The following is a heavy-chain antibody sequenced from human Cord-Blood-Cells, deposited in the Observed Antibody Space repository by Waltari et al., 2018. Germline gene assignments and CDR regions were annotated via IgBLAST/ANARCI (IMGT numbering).Heavy chain of an antibody. CDR3: ARDGDCSSTSCYEYFQH. CDR2: IYYSGRT. Sequence: QVQLQESGPGLVKPSQTLSLTCTVPGGSISSGGHYWSWIRQHPGKGLGWIGYIYYSGRTYYNPSRKTRVTISVDTSKNQFSLKLSSVTAADTAVYYCARDGDCSSTSCYEYFQHWDQSTLVTVSS. D-gene: IGHD2-2*03. V-gene: IGHV4-31*03. CDR1: GGSISSGGHY. J-gene: IGHJ1*01.